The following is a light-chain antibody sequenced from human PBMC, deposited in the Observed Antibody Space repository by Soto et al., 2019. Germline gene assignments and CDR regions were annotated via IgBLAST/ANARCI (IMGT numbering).Light chain of an antibody. Sequence: QSVLTQPPSASGSPGQSVTISCTGTSSDVGAYDYVSWYQQHPGKAPKLMIYEVSQRPSGVPDRFSGSKSGNTASLTISGLQAEDEGDYYCSSYTSSNSLYVFGTGTKLTVL. J-gene: IGLJ1*01. CDR2: EVS. CDR3: SSYTSSNSLYV. V-gene: IGLV2-8*01. CDR1: SSDVGAYDY.